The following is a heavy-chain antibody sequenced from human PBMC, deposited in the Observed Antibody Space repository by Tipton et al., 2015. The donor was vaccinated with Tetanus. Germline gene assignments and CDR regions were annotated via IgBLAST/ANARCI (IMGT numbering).Heavy chain of an antibody. Sequence: SGFTLRRYGMHWVRQAPGKGLEWVAIIWFDGSKTYYADSVKGRFIVSRDNTKGMLYLQMNTLRAEDTAVYYCARGANNYGYYRDYWGQGTLVTVS. D-gene: IGHD5-18*01. CDR3: ARGANNYGYYRDY. J-gene: IGHJ4*02. V-gene: IGHV3-33*01. CDR2: IWFDGSKT. CDR1: GFTLRRYG.